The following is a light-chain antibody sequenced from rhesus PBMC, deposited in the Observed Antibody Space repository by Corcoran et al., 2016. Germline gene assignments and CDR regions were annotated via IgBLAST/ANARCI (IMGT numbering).Light chain of an antibody. V-gene: IGKV1-25*01. CDR1: QGISNY. Sequence: DIQMTQSPSSLSASVGDTVTITCQASQGISNYLAWYQQTPGKAPKLLIYDASSLQSGVPSRFSGSGSGTEFTFTIRSLQPEDVATYYCQQHHSYPWTFGQGTMLEIK. CDR3: QQHHSYPWT. CDR2: DAS. J-gene: IGKJ1*01.